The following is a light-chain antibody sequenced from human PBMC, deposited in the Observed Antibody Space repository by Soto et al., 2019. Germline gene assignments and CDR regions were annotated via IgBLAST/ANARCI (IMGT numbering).Light chain of an antibody. V-gene: IGKV3D-20*02. CDR1: QSVSSSF. J-gene: IGKJ1*01. Sequence: EVVLTQSPGTLSLSPGERATLSCRASQSVSSSFLAWYQQKPGQAPRLLIHAASTRATGIPARFSASGSGTDFTLTISSVEPEDFALYYCQQRANWPPTFGQGTKVDIK. CDR2: AAS. CDR3: QQRANWPPT.